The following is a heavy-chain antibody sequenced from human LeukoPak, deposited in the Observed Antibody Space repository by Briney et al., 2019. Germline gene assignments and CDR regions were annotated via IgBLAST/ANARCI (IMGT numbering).Heavy chain of an antibody. Sequence: SQTLSLTCTVSGGSISSGSYYWSWIWQPAGKGLEWIGRIYTSGSTNYNPSLKSRVTISVDTSKNQFSLKLSSVTAADTAVYYCARVGYDFWSGLEYGMDVWGQGTTVTVSS. CDR2: IYTSGST. CDR1: GGSISSGSYY. D-gene: IGHD3-3*01. J-gene: IGHJ6*02. CDR3: ARVGYDFWSGLEYGMDV. V-gene: IGHV4-61*02.